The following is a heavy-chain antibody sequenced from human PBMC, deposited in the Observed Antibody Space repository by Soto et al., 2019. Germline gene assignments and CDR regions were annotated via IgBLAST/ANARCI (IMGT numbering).Heavy chain of an antibody. CDR1: GFTFSDYY. CDR2: ISSSGSTI. CDR3: ARVLTAMVTWYCDY. D-gene: IGHD5-18*01. J-gene: IGHJ4*02. Sequence: PGGSLRLSCAASGFTFSDYYMSWIRQAPGKGLEWVSYISSSGSTIYYADSVKGRFTISRDNAKNSLYLQMNSLRAEDTAVYYCARVLTAMVTWYCDYWGQGTLVTVSS. V-gene: IGHV3-11*01.